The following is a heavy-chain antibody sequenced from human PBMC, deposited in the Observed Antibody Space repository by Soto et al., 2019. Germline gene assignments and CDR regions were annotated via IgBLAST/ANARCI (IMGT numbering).Heavy chain of an antibody. D-gene: IGHD1-26*01. V-gene: IGHV3-23*04. CDR2: ISGSGGTT. J-gene: IGHJ4*02. Sequence: EVQLVESGGGLVQPGGSLRLSCAASGFTFSTYAMSWVRQAPGKGAEWVSGISGSGGTTYYADSVKGWFTISRDNTKPTLYLQMSSQRAENTAFYFCAKHLSGSALFDTGGKGTQVTVSS. CDR1: GFTFSTYA. CDR3: AKHLSGSALFDT.